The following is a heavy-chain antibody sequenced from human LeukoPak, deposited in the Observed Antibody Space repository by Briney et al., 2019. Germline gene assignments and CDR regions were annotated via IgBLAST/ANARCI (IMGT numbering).Heavy chain of an antibody. CDR3: ARVTADLNCSGGSCYSLYFDY. CDR1: GGTFSTYA. Sequence: GASVKVSCKASGGTFSTYAISWVRQAPGQGLEWMGIINPSGGSTSYAQKFQGRVTMTRDMSTSTVYMELSSLRSEDTAVYYCARVTADLNCSGGSCYSLYFDYWGQGTLVTVSS. J-gene: IGHJ4*02. D-gene: IGHD2-15*01. V-gene: IGHV1-46*01. CDR2: INPSGGST.